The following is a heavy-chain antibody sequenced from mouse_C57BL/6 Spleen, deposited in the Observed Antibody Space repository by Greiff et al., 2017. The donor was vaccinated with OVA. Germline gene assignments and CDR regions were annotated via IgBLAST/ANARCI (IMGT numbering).Heavy chain of an antibody. Sequence: EVQLQESGPGLVKPSQSLSLTCSVTGYSITSGYYWNWIRQFPGNKLEWMGYISYDGSNNYNPSLKNRISITRDTSKNQFFLKLNSLTTEDTATYYCSREGYYYGSSYGYFDYWGQGTTLTVSS. J-gene: IGHJ2*01. CDR3: SREGYYYGSSYGYFDY. D-gene: IGHD1-1*01. CDR1: GYSITSGYY. CDR2: ISYDGSN. V-gene: IGHV3-6*01.